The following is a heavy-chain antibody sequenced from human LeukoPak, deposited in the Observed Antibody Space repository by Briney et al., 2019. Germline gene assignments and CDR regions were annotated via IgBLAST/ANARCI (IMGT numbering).Heavy chain of an antibody. V-gene: IGHV3-30*04. J-gene: IGHJ4*02. CDR2: ISYDASNK. CDR3: AKATGYLL. CDR1: GFAFSSYA. Sequence: GGSLRLSCAASGFAFSSYAMHWVRQAPGKGLEWVAVISYDASNKYYADSVKGRFTISRANSENTLYLQMNNLRAEDTAVYYCAKATGYLLWGQGTLVTVSS. D-gene: IGHD1-14*01.